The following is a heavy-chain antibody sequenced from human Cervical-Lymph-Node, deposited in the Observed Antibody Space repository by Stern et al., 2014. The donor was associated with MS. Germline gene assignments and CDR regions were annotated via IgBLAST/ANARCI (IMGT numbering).Heavy chain of an antibody. CDR2: ISAYNGNT. V-gene: IGHV1-18*01. D-gene: IGHD6-19*01. CDR1: GYTFTSYG. Sequence: QVQLVQSGAEVKKPGASVKVSCKASGYTFTSYGISWVRQAPGQGLEWMGWISAYNGNTNYAQNLQVRVTMTTDTSTSTAYMELRSLRSDDTAVYYCARVDSSGWYRDYFDYWGQGTLVTVSS. CDR3: ARVDSSGWYRDYFDY. J-gene: IGHJ4*02.